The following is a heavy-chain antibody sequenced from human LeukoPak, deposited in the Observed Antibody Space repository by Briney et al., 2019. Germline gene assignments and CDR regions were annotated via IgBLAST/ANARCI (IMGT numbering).Heavy chain of an antibody. CDR1: GFRFDDHS. J-gene: IGHJ4*02. Sequence: GGSLRLSCAASGFRFDDHSMSWVRQAPGKGLEWVSGINWNGGSTGYADSVKGRFTISRDNAKNSLYLQMNSLRAEDTALYYCAGGDRNGWYFDYWGQGILVTVSS. CDR3: AGGDRNGWYFDY. CDR2: INWNGGST. D-gene: IGHD6-19*01. V-gene: IGHV3-20*04.